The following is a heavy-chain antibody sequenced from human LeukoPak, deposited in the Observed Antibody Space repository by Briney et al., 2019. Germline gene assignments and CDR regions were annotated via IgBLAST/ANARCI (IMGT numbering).Heavy chain of an antibody. Sequence: GASVKVSCKASGYTFTGYYMHWVRQAPGQGLGWMGWINPNSGGTNYAQKFQGRVTMTRDTSISTAYMELSRLRSGDTAVYYCAREALGGYSYGLDYWGQGTLVTVSS. J-gene: IGHJ4*02. CDR2: INPNSGGT. CDR3: AREALGGYSYGLDY. V-gene: IGHV1-2*02. D-gene: IGHD5-18*01. CDR1: GYTFTGYY.